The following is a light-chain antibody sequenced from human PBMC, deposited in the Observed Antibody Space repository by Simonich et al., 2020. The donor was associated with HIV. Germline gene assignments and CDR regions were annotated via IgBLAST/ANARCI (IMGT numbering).Light chain of an antibody. CDR2: NTT. CDR3: VLYLGSGIRV. V-gene: IGLV8-61*01. CDR1: SGSVSTSYY. J-gene: IGLJ3*02. Sequence: QTVVTQEPSFSVSPGGTVTLTCGLSSGSVSTSYYPSWYQQTPGQAPRTLIYNTTTRSSGVPDRFSGSILGNKAALTITGAQADDECDYYCVLYLGSGIRVFGGGTKLTVL.